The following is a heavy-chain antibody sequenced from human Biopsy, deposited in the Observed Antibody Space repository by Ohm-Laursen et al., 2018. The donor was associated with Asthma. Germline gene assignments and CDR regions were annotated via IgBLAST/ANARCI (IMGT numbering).Heavy chain of an antibody. D-gene: IGHD1-26*01. Sequence: GTLSPTCTVSGGSITSSSYYWGWIRQPPGKGMEWIGSMYHSGSPYYHPSLKSRATISVDTSKNQLSLKMSSVTAADTAVYYCARGSSGGSYYTSLGYWGQGTLVTVSS. CDR3: ARGSSGGSYYTSLGY. CDR1: GGSITSSSYY. V-gene: IGHV4-39*07. CDR2: MYHSGSP. J-gene: IGHJ4*02.